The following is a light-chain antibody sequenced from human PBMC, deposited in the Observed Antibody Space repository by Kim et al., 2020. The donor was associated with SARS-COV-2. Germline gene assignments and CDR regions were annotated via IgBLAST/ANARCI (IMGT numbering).Light chain of an antibody. CDR2: EVS. J-gene: IGLJ2*01. CDR3: CSYAGSSTFVI. Sequence: QSITISCHGTSRDVGNYNLVSWYQQRPGKAPKLIIFEVSKRRSGVSNRFSGSKAGDTASLTISGLQAEDESDYYCCSYAGSSTFVIFGGGTQLTVL. V-gene: IGLV2-23*02. CDR1: SRDVGNYNL.